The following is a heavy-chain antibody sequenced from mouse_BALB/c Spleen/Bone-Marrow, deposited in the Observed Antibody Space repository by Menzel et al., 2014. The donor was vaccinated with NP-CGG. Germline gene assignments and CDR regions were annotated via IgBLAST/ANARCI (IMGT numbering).Heavy chain of an antibody. Sequence: QVQLQQPGAELVKPGASVKLSCKASGYTFTSYYMYWVKQRPGQGLEWIGGINPSNGGTNFNEKFKSKATLTVDKSSSTADMQLSSLTSEDSAVYYCTRRGDYDKRVVFAYWYQGTLVTVSA. CDR2: INPSNGGT. V-gene: IGHV1S81*02. J-gene: IGHJ3*01. CDR1: GYTFTSYY. CDR3: TRRGDYDKRVVFAY. D-gene: IGHD2-4*01.